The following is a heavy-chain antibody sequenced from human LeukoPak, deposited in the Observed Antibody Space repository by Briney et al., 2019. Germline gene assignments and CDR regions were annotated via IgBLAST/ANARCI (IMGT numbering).Heavy chain of an antibody. CDR1: GGTFSSYA. Sequence: SVKVSCKASGGTFSSYATSWVRQAPGQGLEWMGGIIPIFGTANYAQKFQGRVTITADESTSTAYMELSSLRSEDTAVYYCARAPIYGSGSYGFDPWGQGTLITVSS. V-gene: IGHV1-69*01. J-gene: IGHJ5*02. D-gene: IGHD3-10*01. CDR2: IIPIFGTA. CDR3: ARAPIYGSGSYGFDP.